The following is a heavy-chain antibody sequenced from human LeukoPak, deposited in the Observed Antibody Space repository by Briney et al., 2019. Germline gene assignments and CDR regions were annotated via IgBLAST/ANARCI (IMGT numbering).Heavy chain of an antibody. CDR1: NYSISNSLY. Sequence: SETLSLTCSGSNYSISNSLYWGWLRQPPGKGLEWIGSIYRSGTTFYNPSLKSRVTISLDTSKNQFSLKLSSVTAADTAVYFCARGTYDYYMDVWGKGTTVTASS. CDR3: ARGTYDYYMDV. J-gene: IGHJ6*03. V-gene: IGHV4-38-2*02. CDR2: IYRSGTT.